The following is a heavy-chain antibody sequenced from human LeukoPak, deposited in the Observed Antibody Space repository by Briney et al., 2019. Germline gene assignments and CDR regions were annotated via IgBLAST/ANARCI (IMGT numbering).Heavy chain of an antibody. CDR2: ISSSGSTI. Sequence: GGSLRLSCAASGFTFSYYEMNWVRHAPGKGLEWVSYISSSGSTIYYADSVKGRFTVSRDNAKNSLYLQMNSLRAEDTAVYYCARDQSGIVATITFDYWGQGVLVTVSS. CDR3: ARDQSGIVATITFDY. J-gene: IGHJ4*02. CDR1: GFTFSYYE. D-gene: IGHD5-12*01. V-gene: IGHV3-48*03.